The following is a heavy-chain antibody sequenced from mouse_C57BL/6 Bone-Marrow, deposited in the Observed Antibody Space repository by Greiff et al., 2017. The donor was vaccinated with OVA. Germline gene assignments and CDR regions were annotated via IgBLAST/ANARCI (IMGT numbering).Heavy chain of an antibody. CDR1: GFTFSSYG. V-gene: IGHV5-6*01. D-gene: IGHD2-3*01. CDR3: AGDGYSWFAY. Sequence: EVKLVESGGDLVKPGGSLKLSCAASGFTFSSYGMSWVRQTPDKRLEWVATISSGGSYTYYPDSVKGRFTISRDNAKNTLYLQMSSLKAEDTAMYYCAGDGYSWFAYWGQGTLVTVSA. CDR2: ISSGGSYT. J-gene: IGHJ3*01.